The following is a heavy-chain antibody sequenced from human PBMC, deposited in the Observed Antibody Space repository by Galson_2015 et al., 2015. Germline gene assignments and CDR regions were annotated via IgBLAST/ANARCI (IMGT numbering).Heavy chain of an antibody. J-gene: IGHJ4*02. CDR1: GGSMSSYY. CDR2: IYYSGST. D-gene: IGHD6-19*01. CDR3: ARGGIAVPFDY. Sequence: TLSLTCTVSGGSMSSYYWSWIRQPPGKGLEWIGYIYYSGSTNYNPSLKSRVTISVDTSKNQFSLKLSSVTAADTAVYYCARGGIAVPFDYWGQGTLVTVSS. V-gene: IGHV4-59*01.